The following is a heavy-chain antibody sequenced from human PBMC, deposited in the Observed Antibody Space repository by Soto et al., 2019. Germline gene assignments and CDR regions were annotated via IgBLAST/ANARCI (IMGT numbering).Heavy chain of an antibody. CDR1: GGSISSSSYY. CDR3: ARISYYDFWSGYYGDYYGMDV. J-gene: IGHJ6*02. D-gene: IGHD3-3*01. V-gene: IGHV4-39*01. CDR2: IYYSGST. Sequence: SETLSLTCTVSGGSISSSSYYWGWIRQPPGKGLEWIGSIYYSGSTYYNPSLKSRVTISVDTSKNQFSLKLSSVTAADTAVYYCARISYYDFWSGYYGDYYGMDVWGQVTTVTVSS.